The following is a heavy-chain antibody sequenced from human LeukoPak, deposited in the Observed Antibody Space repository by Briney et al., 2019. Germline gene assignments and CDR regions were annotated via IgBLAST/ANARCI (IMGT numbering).Heavy chain of an antibody. D-gene: IGHD2-15*01. CDR3: ARLGYCSAGSSYSGFDY. CDR1: GGSISIINW. V-gene: IGHV4-4*02. CDR2: NYHSGST. J-gene: IGHJ4*02. Sequence: PSETLSLTCAVSGGSISIINWWSWVRQPPGKGLEWMGENYHSGSTNYNPSLKSRVTLSVDKNKHQFSLTLSSVTAADTAVYYCARLGYCSAGSSYSGFDYWRQGTLVTVSS.